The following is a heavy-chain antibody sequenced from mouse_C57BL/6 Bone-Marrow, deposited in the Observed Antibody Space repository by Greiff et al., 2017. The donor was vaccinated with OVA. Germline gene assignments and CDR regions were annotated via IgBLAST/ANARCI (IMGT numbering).Heavy chain of an antibody. D-gene: IGHD1-1*01. CDR2: ISSGGSYT. CDR1: GFTFSSYG. Sequence: EVQRVESGGDLVKPGGSLKLSCAASGFTFSSYGMSWVRQTPDKRLEWVATISSGGSYTYYPDSVKGRFTISRDNAKNTLYLQMSSLKSEDTAMYYCARYYYGKGFPYYAMDYWGQGTSVTVSS. J-gene: IGHJ4*01. V-gene: IGHV5-6*01. CDR3: ARYYYGKGFPYYAMDY.